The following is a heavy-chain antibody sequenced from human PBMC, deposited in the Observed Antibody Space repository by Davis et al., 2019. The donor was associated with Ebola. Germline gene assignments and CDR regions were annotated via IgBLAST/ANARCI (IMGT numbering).Heavy chain of an antibody. CDR2: IKQDGSEK. CDR3: AAADIVVVVDGTSYPHAFDT. J-gene: IGHJ3*02. CDR1: GFTFSSYG. Sequence: GESLKISCAASGFTFSSYGMHWVRQAPGKGLEWVANIKQDGSEKYYVDSVKGRFTISRDNAKNSLYLQMNSLRAEDTAVYYCAAADIVVVVDGTSYPHAFDTWGQGTVVTVSS. V-gene: IGHV3-7*01. D-gene: IGHD2-15*01.